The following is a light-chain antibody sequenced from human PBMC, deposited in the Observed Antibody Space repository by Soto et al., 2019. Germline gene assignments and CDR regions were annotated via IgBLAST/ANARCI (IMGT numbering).Light chain of an antibody. CDR1: QSIGSW. CDR3: PQYADYSS. CDR2: KAT. V-gene: IGKV1-5*03. J-gene: IGKJ1*01. Sequence: DIQMTQSPSTLPASVGDRVTVACRASQSIGSWLAWYQQKPGHAPKLLIYKATTLESDVPSRFSGSGSGTEFTLTIASLQPDDFATYYCPQYADYSSFGQGTRVE.